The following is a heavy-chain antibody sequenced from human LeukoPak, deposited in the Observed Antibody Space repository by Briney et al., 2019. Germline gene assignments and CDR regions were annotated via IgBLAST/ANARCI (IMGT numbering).Heavy chain of an antibody. V-gene: IGHV3-23*01. D-gene: IGHD3-3*01. CDR1: GLTYSSYA. CDR3: AKDRRTTLYGEFDY. CDR2: ISTGGVGT. J-gene: IGHJ4*02. Sequence: GGPLSLPCAVSGLTYSSYAMIWVRQAPGKGLECVSVISTGGVGTYYADSVKGRFTVSRDNSKNTLYLQMNSLRAEDTAVYYCAKDRRTTLYGEFDYWGQGALVTVSS.